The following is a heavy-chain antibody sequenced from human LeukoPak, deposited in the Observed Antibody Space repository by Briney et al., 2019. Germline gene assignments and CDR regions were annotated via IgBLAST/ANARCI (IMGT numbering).Heavy chain of an antibody. D-gene: IGHD2-8*01. V-gene: IGHV4-59*01. CDR3: ARVSGYCPDGVCRFDY. CDR1: GGSISSYY. Sequence: PSETLSLTCTVSGGSISSYYWSWIRQPPGKGLEWIGYIYYSGSTNYNPSLKSRVTISVDTSKNQFSLKLSSVTAADTAVYYCARVSGYCPDGVCRFDYWGQGTLVTVSS. J-gene: IGHJ4*02. CDR2: IYYSGST.